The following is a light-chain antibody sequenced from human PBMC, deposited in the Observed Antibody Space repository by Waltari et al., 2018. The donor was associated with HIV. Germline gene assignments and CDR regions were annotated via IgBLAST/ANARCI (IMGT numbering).Light chain of an antibody. V-gene: IGKV1-39*01. Sequence: DIQMTQSPSSLSASVGDRVTITCRSSQTITDKLNWYRQKPGEAPKVLIYDASTLETGVPSRFSGSGSGTEFTLTISSLQYDDFASYFCQQSFTSPLTFGPGTKVD. J-gene: IGKJ3*01. CDR3: QQSFTSPLT. CDR1: QTITDK. CDR2: DAS.